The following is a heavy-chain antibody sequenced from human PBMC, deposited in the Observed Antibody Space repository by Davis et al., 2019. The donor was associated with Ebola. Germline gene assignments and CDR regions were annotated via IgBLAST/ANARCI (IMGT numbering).Heavy chain of an antibody. CDR1: GYSFTSYG. CDR2: ISAYNGDT. V-gene: IGHV1-18*01. CDR3: ARDVGYIYNGFDY. Sequence: AASVKVSCKAAGYSFTSYGISWVRQAPGQGLEWMGWISAYNGDTNYAQKRQGRVTMTTDTSTTTAYMEVRSLRSDDSAVYYCARDVGYIYNGFDYWGQGTLVTVSS. D-gene: IGHD1-1*01. J-gene: IGHJ4*02.